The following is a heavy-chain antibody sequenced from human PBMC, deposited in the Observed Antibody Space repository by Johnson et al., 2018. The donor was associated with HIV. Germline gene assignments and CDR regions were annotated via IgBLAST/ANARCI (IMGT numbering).Heavy chain of an antibody. Sequence: QVQLVESGGGVVQPGRSLRLSCAASGFTFSSYAMHWVRQAPGKGLEWVAVISYDGSNKYYADSVKGRFTISRDNSKNTLYLQMNSLRAEDTAVYYCARGPGLVAAFDICGQGTMVTVSS. V-gene: IGHV3-30-3*01. CDR3: ARGPGLVAAFDI. D-gene: IGHD6-19*01. CDR1: GFTFSSYA. CDR2: ISYDGSNK. J-gene: IGHJ3*02.